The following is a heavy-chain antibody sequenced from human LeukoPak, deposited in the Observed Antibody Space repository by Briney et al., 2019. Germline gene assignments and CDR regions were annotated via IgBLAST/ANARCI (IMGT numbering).Heavy chain of an antibody. CDR2: LSSAESA. D-gene: IGHD3-10*01. CDR1: GFSVSNNY. V-gene: IGHV3-66*01. J-gene: IGHJ5*02. CDR3: ARDRFDYGSLWFDP. Sequence: GGSLRLSCAASGFSVSNNYMHWVRQAPEKGLEWVSVLSSAESADYADSVKGRFTISRDNAKNSLYLQMNSLRAEDTAVYYCARDRFDYGSLWFDPWGQGTLVTVPS.